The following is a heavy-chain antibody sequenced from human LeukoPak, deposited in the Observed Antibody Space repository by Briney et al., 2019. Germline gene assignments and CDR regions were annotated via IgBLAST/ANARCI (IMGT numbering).Heavy chain of an antibody. J-gene: IGHJ4*02. CDR2: INSDGSTT. CDR1: GFTFSAYA. CDR3: ATSDPISGYYY. Sequence: GGSLRLSCAASGFTFSAYAMTWVRHAPGKGLVWVSRINSDGSTTNYADSVKGRFTISRDNAKNTLSLQMNSLSAEDTAVYYCATSDPISGYYYWGQGTLVTVSS. V-gene: IGHV3-74*01. D-gene: IGHD3-22*01.